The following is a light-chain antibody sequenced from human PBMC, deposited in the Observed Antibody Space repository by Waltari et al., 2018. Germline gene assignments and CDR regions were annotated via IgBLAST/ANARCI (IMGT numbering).Light chain of an antibody. CDR3: SSQSSDNVVL. Sequence: QSALTQPASVSGSPGQSITTSCTGTSSDVGTYNLVSWYQDHPGQGPKVIIYDVSDRPSGVSARFSGSKSGNTASLTISGLQAEDEADYYCSSQSSDNVVLFGGGTKVTVL. CDR1: SSDVGTYNL. J-gene: IGLJ3*02. CDR2: DVS. V-gene: IGLV2-14*03.